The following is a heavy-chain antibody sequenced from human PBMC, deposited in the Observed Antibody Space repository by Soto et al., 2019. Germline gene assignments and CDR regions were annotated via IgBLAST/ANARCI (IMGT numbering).Heavy chain of an antibody. CDR3: ARTSRFDC. CDR2: INHSGST. Sequence: PSDTLSLTFAVYRRSFSVFSWSWIRKPPGKGLEWIGEINHSGSTNYNPSLKSRVTMSVDTSKNQFSLKLSSVTAADTAVYYCARTSRFDCWGQGTLVTVSS. D-gene: IGHD6-6*01. CDR1: RRSFSVFS. V-gene: IGHV4-34*01. J-gene: IGHJ4*02.